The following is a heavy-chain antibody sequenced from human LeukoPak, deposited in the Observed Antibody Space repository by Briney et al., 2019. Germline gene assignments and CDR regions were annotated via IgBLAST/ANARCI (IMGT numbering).Heavy chain of an antibody. J-gene: IGHJ5*02. CDR2: ISSSGSTI. D-gene: IGHD3-16*02. Sequence: GGSLRLSCAASGFTFSSYEMNWVRQAPGKGLEWVSYISSSGSTIYYADSVKGRFTISRDNAKNSLYLQMNSLRAEDTAVYYCATGQHYDYVWGSYRPNWFDPWGQGTLVTVSS. CDR3: ATGQHYDYVWGSYRPNWFDP. CDR1: GFTFSSYE. V-gene: IGHV3-48*03.